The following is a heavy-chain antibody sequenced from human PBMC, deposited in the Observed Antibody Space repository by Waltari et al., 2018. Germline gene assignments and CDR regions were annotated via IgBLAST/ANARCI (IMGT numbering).Heavy chain of an antibody. CDR2: IKGDEGEK. J-gene: IGHJ4*02. Sequence: EVQLVASGGGLVQPGGYLRLYCAAAGFTFSHYWVIWVCEAGGKGMELGANIKGDEGEKNYVDPVKGRFTISRDNTKNSLYLQMNSRRVEDTAIYYCASVRRAAVARYYFEQWGQGTLVTVSS. CDR3: ASVRRAAVARYYFEQ. CDR1: GFTFSHYW. D-gene: IGHD6-13*01. V-gene: IGHV3-7*01.